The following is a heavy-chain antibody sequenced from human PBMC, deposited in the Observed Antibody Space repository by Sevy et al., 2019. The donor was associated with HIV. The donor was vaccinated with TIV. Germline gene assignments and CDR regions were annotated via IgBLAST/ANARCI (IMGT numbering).Heavy chain of an antibody. Sequence: GGSLRLSCAASGFTFSSYAMSWVRQAPGKGLEWVSAISGSGGSTYYADSVKGRFTISRDNSKNTLYLQMNSLRAEDRAVYYCAKEFDYGSGSYYSRYDAFDIWGQGTMVTVSS. V-gene: IGHV3-23*01. D-gene: IGHD3-10*01. CDR3: AKEFDYGSGSYYSRYDAFDI. J-gene: IGHJ3*02. CDR1: GFTFSSYA. CDR2: ISGSGGST.